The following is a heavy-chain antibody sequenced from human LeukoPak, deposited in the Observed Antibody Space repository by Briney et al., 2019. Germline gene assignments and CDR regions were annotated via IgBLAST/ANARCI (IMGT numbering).Heavy chain of an antibody. D-gene: IGHD3-16*01. CDR3: TRAVITFGAAVAKGFDS. J-gene: IGHJ4*02. Sequence: PSETLSLTCTVSGGSMRNYYWSWIRQSPGKGLEWIGYIYYSGTTKYNPSLKSRVTMSLDTSKNQFSLNLRSVTAADTAVYYCTRAVITFGAAVAKGFDSWGQGTLVTVSS. V-gene: IGHV4-59*01. CDR1: GGSMRNYY. CDR2: IYYSGTT.